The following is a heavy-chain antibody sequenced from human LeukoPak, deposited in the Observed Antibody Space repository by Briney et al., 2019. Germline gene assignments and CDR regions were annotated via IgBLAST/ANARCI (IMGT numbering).Heavy chain of an antibody. CDR1: GGSISSYY. Sequence: SETLSLTCTVSGGSISSYYWSWIRQPPGKGLEWIGYIYTSGSTNYNPSLKSRVTISVDTSKNQFSLKLSSVTAADTAVYYCAREKLGRAFDIWGQGTMVAVSS. V-gene: IGHV4-4*09. D-gene: IGHD7-27*01. CDR3: AREKLGRAFDI. CDR2: IYTSGST. J-gene: IGHJ3*02.